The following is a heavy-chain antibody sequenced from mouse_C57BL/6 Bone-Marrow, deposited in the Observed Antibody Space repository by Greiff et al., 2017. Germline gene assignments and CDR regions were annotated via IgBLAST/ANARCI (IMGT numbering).Heavy chain of an antibody. J-gene: IGHJ3*01. CDR2: IDPSDSYT. D-gene: IGHD1-1*01. CDR1: GYTFTSYW. V-gene: IGHV1-59*01. Sequence: QVQLQQPGAELVRPGTSVKLSCKASGYTFTSYWMHWVKQRPGQGLEWIGVIDPSDSYTNYNQKFKGKATLTVDTSSSTAYMQLISLTSEDSAVYYCARWGYYGSSYGFAYWGQGTLVTVSA. CDR3: ARWGYYGSSYGFAY.